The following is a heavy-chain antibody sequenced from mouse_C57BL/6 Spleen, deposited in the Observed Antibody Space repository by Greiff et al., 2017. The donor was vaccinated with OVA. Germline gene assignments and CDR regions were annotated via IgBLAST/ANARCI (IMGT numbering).Heavy chain of an antibody. CDR3: AGRYDGIDY. J-gene: IGHJ2*01. CDR2: INPNNGGT. V-gene: IGHV1-26*01. Sequence: EVQLQQSGPELVKPGASVKISCKASGYTFTDYYMNWVKQSPGKSLEWIGDINPNNGGTSYNQKFKGKATLTVDKSSSTAYMELRSLTSEDSAVYDGAGRYDGIDYWGQGTTLTVSS. CDR1: GYTFTDYY. D-gene: IGHD2-14*01.